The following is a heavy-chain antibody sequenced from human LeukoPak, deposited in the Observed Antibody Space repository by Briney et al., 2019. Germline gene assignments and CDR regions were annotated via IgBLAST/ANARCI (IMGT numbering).Heavy chain of an antibody. CDR1: GFTFSSYS. V-gene: IGHV3-21*01. Sequence: PGGSLRLSCAASGFTFSSYSMNWVRQAPGKGLEWVSSISSSSSYIYYADSVKGRFTISRDNAKNSLYLQMNSLRAEDTAVYYCAKDMGTTTCYDILTGYSGHFDYWGQGTLVTVSS. CDR3: AKDMGTTTCYDILTGYSGHFDY. J-gene: IGHJ4*02. D-gene: IGHD3-9*01. CDR2: ISSSSSYI.